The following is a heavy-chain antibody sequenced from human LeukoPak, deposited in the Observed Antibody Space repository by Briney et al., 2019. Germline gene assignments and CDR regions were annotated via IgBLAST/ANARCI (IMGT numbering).Heavy chain of an antibody. CDR1: YY. J-gene: IGHJ6*02. CDR3: ARDVGPTVDYGMDV. CDR2: ISSSGSTI. V-gene: IGHV3-11*01. D-gene: IGHD4-17*01. Sequence: YYWGWIRQAPGKGLEWVSYISSSGSTIYYADSVKGRFTISRDNAKNSLYLQMNSLRAEDTAVYYCARDVGPTVDYGMDVWGQGTTVTVSS.